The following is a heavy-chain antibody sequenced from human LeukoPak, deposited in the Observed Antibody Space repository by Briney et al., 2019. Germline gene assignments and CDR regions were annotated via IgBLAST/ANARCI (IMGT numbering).Heavy chain of an antibody. CDR3: ARVAPGLDY. J-gene: IGHJ4*02. CDR1: GFTFNTYT. V-gene: IGHV3-48*01. Sequence: PGGSLRLSCAASGFTFNTYTMNWVRQAPGKGLEWVSYISGSSGIIDYADSVRGRFTISRDNAKNSLYLQMSSLRAEDTAVYYCARVAPGLDYWGQGTLVTVSS. CDR2: ISGSSGII.